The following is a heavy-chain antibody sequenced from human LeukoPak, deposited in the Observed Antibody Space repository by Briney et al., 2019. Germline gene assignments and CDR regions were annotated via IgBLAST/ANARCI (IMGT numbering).Heavy chain of an antibody. CDR2: ISGSGGST. Sequence: GGSLRLSCAASGFTFSGYAMTWVRQAPGKGLEWVSAISGSGGSTYYADSVKGRFTISRDNSKNTLYLQMNSLRAEDTAVYYCAKGPLGNFDYWGQGTLVTVSS. CDR1: GFTFSGYA. J-gene: IGHJ4*02. CDR3: AKGPLGNFDY. V-gene: IGHV3-23*01. D-gene: IGHD7-27*01.